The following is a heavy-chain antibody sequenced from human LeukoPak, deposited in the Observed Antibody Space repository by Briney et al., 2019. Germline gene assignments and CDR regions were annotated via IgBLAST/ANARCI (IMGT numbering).Heavy chain of an antibody. CDR3: ARFSRFTGYNWFDP. CDR2: INHSGST. Sequence: SETLSLTCAVYGGSFSGYYWSWIRQPPGKGLEWIGEINHSGSTNYNPSLKSRVTISVDTSKYQFSLKLSSVTAADTAVYYCARFSRFTGYNWFDPWGQGTLVTVSS. J-gene: IGHJ5*02. CDR1: GGSFSGYY. V-gene: IGHV4-34*01. D-gene: IGHD3-3*01.